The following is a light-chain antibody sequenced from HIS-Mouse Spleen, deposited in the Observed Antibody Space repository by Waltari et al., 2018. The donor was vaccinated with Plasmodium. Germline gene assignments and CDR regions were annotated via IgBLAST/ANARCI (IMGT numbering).Light chain of an antibody. Sequence: EIVLTQSPGTLSLSPGERATLSCRASQSVSSSYLAWYQQKPGQAPRILIYGASSRAPGIPDRFSGSGSGTDFTLTISRLEPEDFAVYYCQQYGSSSWTFGQGTKVEIK. CDR2: GAS. J-gene: IGKJ1*01. V-gene: IGKV3-20*01. CDR3: QQYGSSSWT. CDR1: QSVSSSY.